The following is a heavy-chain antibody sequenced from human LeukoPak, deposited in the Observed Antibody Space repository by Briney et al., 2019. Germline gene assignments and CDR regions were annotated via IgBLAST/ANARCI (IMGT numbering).Heavy chain of an antibody. CDR2: TKKDGREK. V-gene: IGHV3-7*01. J-gene: IGHJ4*02. Sequence: GGSLRLSCVASGFTLSIYWMNWVPQAPGKGVGWVATTKKDGREKFYVDSVKGRFTTSRDNTKSSLYLHMKSLRPEDTAVYYCARDLSIGTTVLDLGAQGTRVSVS. D-gene: IGHD4-11*01. CDR1: GFTLSIYW. CDR3: ARDLSIGTTVLDL.